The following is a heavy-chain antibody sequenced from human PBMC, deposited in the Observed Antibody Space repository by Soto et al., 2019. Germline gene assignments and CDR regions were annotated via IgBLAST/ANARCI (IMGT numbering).Heavy chain of an antibody. V-gene: IGHV4-39*01. D-gene: IGHD4-17*01. CDR3: ARHVDYGDYHTDY. CDR2: IYYSGST. Sequence: QLQLQESGPELVKPSETLSLTCTVSGGSVSSSSYYWGWIRQPPGKGLEWIGSIYYSGSTYYNPSLPSRVTVSGDTSKSQFSLRLSSVTAADTAVYYCARHVDYGDYHTDYWGQGTLVTVSS. CDR1: GGSVSSSSYY. J-gene: IGHJ4*02.